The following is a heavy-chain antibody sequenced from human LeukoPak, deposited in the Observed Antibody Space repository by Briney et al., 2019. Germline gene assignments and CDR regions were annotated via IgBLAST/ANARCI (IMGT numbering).Heavy chain of an antibody. D-gene: IGHD2-15*01. CDR3: ARLLRGNSGGKY. CDR2: IYYSGST. V-gene: IGHV4-39*01. CDR1: GGSISSSSYY. J-gene: IGHJ4*02. Sequence: SETLSLTCTVSGGSISSSSYYWGWTRQPPGKGLEWIGSIYYSGSTYYNPSLKSRVTISVDTSKNQFSLKLSSVTAADTAVYYCARLLRGNSGGKYWGQGTPVTVSS.